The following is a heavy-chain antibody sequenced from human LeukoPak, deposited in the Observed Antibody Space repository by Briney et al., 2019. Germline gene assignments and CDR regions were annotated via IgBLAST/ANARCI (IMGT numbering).Heavy chain of an antibody. CDR3: ASPGADYGVSKTPEYFQH. J-gene: IGHJ1*01. CDR2: INPSGGST. Sequence: GASVKVSCKASGYTFTSYYMHWVRQAPGQGLEWMGIINPSGGSTFYAQKFQGRVTMTRDMSTSTVYMELSSLRSEDTAVYYCASPGADYGVSKTPEYFQHWGQGTLVTVSS. V-gene: IGHV1-46*01. D-gene: IGHD4/OR15-4a*01. CDR1: GYTFTSYY.